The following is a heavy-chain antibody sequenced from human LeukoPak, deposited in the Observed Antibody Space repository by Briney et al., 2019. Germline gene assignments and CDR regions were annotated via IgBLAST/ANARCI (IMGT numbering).Heavy chain of an antibody. CDR3: AAGRYSGSYGFDY. D-gene: IGHD1-26*01. Sequence: SVKVSCKASGFTFTSSAMQWVRQARGQRLEWIGWIVVGSGNTNYAQKFQERVTITRDMSTSTAYMELSNLRSEDTAVYYCAAGRYSGSYGFDYWGQGTLVTVSS. CDR1: GFTFTSSA. CDR2: IVVGSGNT. J-gene: IGHJ4*02. V-gene: IGHV1-58*02.